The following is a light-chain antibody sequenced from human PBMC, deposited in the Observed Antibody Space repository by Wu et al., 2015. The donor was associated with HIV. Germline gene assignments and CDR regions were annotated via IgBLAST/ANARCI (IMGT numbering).Light chain of an antibody. V-gene: IGKV1-12*01. CDR2: GVS. J-gene: IGKJ1*01. CDR1: PSITNW. CDR3: QQSTA. Sequence: DIQMTQSPSSVSASVGDRVTITCRASPSITNWLAWYQQRPGKAPKLLIYGVSSLQNGVPSRFSGSRSGSDFTLTISNLQPEDFATYYCQQSTAFGQGTKV.